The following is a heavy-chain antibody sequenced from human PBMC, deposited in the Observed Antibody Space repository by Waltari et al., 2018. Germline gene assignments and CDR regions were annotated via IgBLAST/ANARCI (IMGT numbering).Heavy chain of an antibody. V-gene: IGHV4-39*01. CDR3: ARHQPSLMLRYFDWTFDY. D-gene: IGHD3-9*01. CDR2: IYYSGST. J-gene: IGHJ4*02. CDR1: GGSISSSSYY. Sequence: QLQLQESGPGLVKPSETLSLTCTVSGGSISSSSYYWGWIRQPQGKGLEWIGSIYYSGSTYYNPSLKSRVTISVDTSKNQFSLKLSSVTAADTAVYYCARHQPSLMLRYFDWTFDYWGQGTLVTVSS.